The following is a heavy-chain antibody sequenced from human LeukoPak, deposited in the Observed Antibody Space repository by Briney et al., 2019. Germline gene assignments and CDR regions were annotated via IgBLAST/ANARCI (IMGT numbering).Heavy chain of an antibody. V-gene: IGHV3-30-3*01. CDR2: ISYDGSNK. D-gene: IGHD2-2*01. CDR1: GFTFSSYA. CDR3: ARDLGYCSSTSCYSPPTVDY. J-gene: IGHJ4*02. Sequence: GGSLRLSCAASGFTFSSYAMHWVRQAPGKGLEWVAVISYDGSNKYYADSVKGRFTISRDNSKNTLYVQMNSLRAEDTAVYYCARDLGYCSSTSCYSPPTVDYWGQGTLVTVSS.